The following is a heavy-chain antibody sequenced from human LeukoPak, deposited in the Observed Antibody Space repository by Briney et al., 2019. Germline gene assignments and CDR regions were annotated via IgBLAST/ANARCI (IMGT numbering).Heavy chain of an antibody. J-gene: IGHJ3*02. CDR3: ARDTGPYYYDSSPPADAFDI. V-gene: IGHV3-48*03. Sequence: GGSLRLSCAASGFTLSSYEMNWVRQAPGKGLEWVSYISSSGSTIYYADSVKGRFTISRDNAKNSLYLQMNSLRAEDTAVYYCARDTGPYYYDSSPPADAFDIWGQGTMVTVSS. D-gene: IGHD3-22*01. CDR1: GFTLSSYE. CDR2: ISSSGSTI.